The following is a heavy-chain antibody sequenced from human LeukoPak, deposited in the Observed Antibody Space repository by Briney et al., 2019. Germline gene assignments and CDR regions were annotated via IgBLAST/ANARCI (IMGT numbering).Heavy chain of an antibody. CDR2: IIPIFGTG. CDR1: GATFANYA. Sequence: SVKLSCNASGATFANYAISWVRNAPGQGLELMGGIIPIFGTGHYAQKFQGRLNITADQSTRPTHIQLGSLRSDATAVYYCAKGHDDFRQFDLWGQGTLVIVSS. CDR3: AKGHDDFRQFDL. J-gene: IGHJ4*02. V-gene: IGHV1-69*13. D-gene: IGHD3-3*01.